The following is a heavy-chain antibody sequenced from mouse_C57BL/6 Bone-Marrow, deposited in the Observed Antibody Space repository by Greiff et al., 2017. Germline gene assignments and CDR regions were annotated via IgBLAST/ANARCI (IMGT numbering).Heavy chain of an antibody. CDR1: GFTFSSYA. CDR3: ARVLITAGFAY. V-gene: IGHV5-4*03. Sequence: EVKLMESGGGLVKPGGSLKLSCAASGFTFSSYAMSWVRQTPEKSLEWVANICDGGRFPYYPDNVKGRVTISRDNAKNNLYLQMSHLKSEDTAVYYCARVLITAGFAYWGQGTLVTVAA. CDR2: ICDGGRFP. D-gene: IGHD1-1*01. J-gene: IGHJ3*01.